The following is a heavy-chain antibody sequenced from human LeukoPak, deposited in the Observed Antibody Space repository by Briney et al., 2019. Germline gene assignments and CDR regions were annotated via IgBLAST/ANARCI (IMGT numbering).Heavy chain of an antibody. Sequence: PGGSLRLSCSASGFTFSTFAMHWVRQAPGKRLEYVSGINNNGDSTYYSDSVKARLTISRDNSKNTLSLQMASLRAEDTAVYYCVKTMMTFGGVIRTDAFDIWGQGTMVIVSS. CDR1: GFTFSTFA. CDR2: INNNGDST. J-gene: IGHJ3*02. CDR3: VKTMMTFGGVIRTDAFDI. V-gene: IGHV3-64D*06. D-gene: IGHD3-16*01.